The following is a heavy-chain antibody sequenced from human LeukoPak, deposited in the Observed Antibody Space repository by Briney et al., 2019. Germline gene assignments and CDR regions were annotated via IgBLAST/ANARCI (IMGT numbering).Heavy chain of an antibody. V-gene: IGHV4-34*01. J-gene: IGHJ4*02. Sequence: PSETLSLTCAVYGGSFSGYYWSWIRQPPGKGLEWIGEINHSGSTNYNPSLKSRVTISVDTSKNQFSLKLSSVTAADTAVYYCARGWGSSWYHRRRLTLDYWGQGTLVTVSS. CDR1: GGSFSGYY. D-gene: IGHD6-13*01. CDR3: ARGWGSSWYHRRRLTLDY. CDR2: INHSGST.